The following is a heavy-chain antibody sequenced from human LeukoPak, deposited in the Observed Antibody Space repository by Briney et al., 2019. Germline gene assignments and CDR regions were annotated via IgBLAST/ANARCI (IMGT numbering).Heavy chain of an antibody. CDR3: ARNGGNSDFDY. V-gene: IGHV4-4*02. CDR1: GDSISNNYL. Sequence: SETLSLTCAVSGDSISNNYLWRWVRQFPGEGLEYIGEIYRTGRTNYNPSLKSRVTISIDKSENQFSLNLRSVTAADTAVYYCARNGGNSDFDYWGQGTLVTVSS. D-gene: IGHD4-23*01. CDR2: IYRTGRT. J-gene: IGHJ4*02.